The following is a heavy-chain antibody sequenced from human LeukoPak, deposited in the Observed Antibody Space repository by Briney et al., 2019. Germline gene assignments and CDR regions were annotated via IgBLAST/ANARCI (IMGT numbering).Heavy chain of an antibody. CDR1: GYSFTRYW. CDR3: ARRVGYCGSTSCYTAFDI. D-gene: IGHD2-2*02. J-gene: IGHJ3*02. V-gene: IGHV5-51*01. Sequence: GESLKISCKGSGYSFTRYWIGWVRQMPGKGLEWMGIIYPGDSDTRYSPSFQGQVTVSADKSISTAYLQWSSLKASDTAMYYCARRVGYCGSTSCYTAFDIWGQGTMVTVSS. CDR2: IYPGDSDT.